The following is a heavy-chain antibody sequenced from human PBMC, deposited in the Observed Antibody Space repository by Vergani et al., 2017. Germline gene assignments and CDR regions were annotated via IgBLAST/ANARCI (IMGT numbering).Heavy chain of an antibody. Sequence: QVQLVQSGAEVKKPGASVKVSCQASGYTFTSYYIHWVRQAPGQGLEWMGIINPSGGSTNYAQKFQGRVTMTRDTSTSTVFMELSSLRSEDTAVYYCAPGCGSTSCYKRGEDWCDPWGQGTLVTVSS. CDR3: APGCGSTSCYKRGEDWCDP. V-gene: IGHV1-46*01. J-gene: IGHJ5*02. CDR1: GYTFTSYY. D-gene: IGHD2-2*02. CDR2: INPSGGST.